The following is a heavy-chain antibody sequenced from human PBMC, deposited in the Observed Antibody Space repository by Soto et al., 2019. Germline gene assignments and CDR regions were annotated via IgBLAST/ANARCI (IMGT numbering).Heavy chain of an antibody. CDR2: IYYSGRT. CDR3: ARMRGLGEISPYLDY. CDR1: GGSIRDYQ. V-gene: IGHV4-59*01. J-gene: IGHJ4*02. D-gene: IGHD3-16*01. Sequence: QVQLQESAPGLVKPSETLSLTCSISGGSIRDYQWNWIRQPPGKGLEWIGYIYYSGRTNYNPSLKSRLTISLDTSTRQFSLRLRSVTAADTAVYYCARMRGLGEISPYLDYWGQGALVTVSS.